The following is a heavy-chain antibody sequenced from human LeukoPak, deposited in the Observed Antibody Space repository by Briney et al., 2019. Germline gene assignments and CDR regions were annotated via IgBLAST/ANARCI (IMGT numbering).Heavy chain of an antibody. Sequence: ASVKVSCKVSGYTLTELSMHWMRQAPGKGLEWMGGFDPKDGETIYAQKFQGRVTMTEDTSTDTAYMELSSLRSGDTAVYYCATLQWLADYWGQGTLVTVSS. CDR1: GYTLTELS. J-gene: IGHJ4*02. CDR2: FDPKDGET. V-gene: IGHV1-24*01. CDR3: ATLQWLADY. D-gene: IGHD6-19*01.